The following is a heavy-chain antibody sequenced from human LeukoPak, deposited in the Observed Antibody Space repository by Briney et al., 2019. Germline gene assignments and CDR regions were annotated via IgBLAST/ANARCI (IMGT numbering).Heavy chain of an antibody. CDR1: GYTFTGYY. Sequence: GASVKVSCKASGYTFTGYYMHWVRQAPGQGLEWMGWINPNSGGTNYAQKFQGRVTMTRDTSISTAYMELSRLISDDTAVYYCARERITMVRGAKSNWFDHWGQGTLVTVSS. CDR2: INPNSGGT. D-gene: IGHD3-10*01. CDR3: ARERITMVRGAKSNWFDH. V-gene: IGHV1-2*02. J-gene: IGHJ5*02.